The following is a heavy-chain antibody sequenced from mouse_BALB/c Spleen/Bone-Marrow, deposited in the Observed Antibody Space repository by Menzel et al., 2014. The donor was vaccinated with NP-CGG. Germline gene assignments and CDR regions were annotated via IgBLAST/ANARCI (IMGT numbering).Heavy chain of an antibody. V-gene: IGHV5-12*02. CDR2: ISNGGGST. CDR3: ARRRSLYYAMDY. Sequence: EVKLMESGGGLVQPGGSLKLSCATSGFTFSDYYVYWVRQTPEKRLEWVAYISNGGGSTYYPDTVKGRFTISRDNAKNTLYLQMSRLKSEDTAMYYCARRRSLYYAMDYWGQGTSVTVSS. CDR1: GFTFSDYY. J-gene: IGHJ4*01. D-gene: IGHD1-1*01.